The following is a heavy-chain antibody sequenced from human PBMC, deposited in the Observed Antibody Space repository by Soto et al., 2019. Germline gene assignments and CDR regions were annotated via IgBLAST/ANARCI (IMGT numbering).Heavy chain of an antibody. Sequence: GGSLRLSCAASGFTFSSYAMSWVRQAPGKGLEWVSAISGSGGSTYDADSVKGRFTISRDNSKNTLYLQMNSLRAEDTAVYYCAKDLRGYSYGYDYWGQGTLVTVSS. V-gene: IGHV3-23*01. D-gene: IGHD5-18*01. CDR3: AKDLRGYSYGYDY. J-gene: IGHJ4*02. CDR2: ISGSGGST. CDR1: GFTFSSYA.